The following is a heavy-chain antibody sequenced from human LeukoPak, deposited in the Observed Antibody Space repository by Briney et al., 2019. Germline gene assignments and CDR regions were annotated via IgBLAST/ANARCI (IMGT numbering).Heavy chain of an antibody. CDR1: GFTFSSYG. V-gene: IGHV3-30*12. J-gene: IGHJ6*03. Sequence: GGSLRLSCAASGFTFSSYGMHWVRQAPRKGLEWVAYIQYDGSDEQYADSVKGRFTISRDNAKNSLYLQMNSLRAGDTAVYYCAREGSDWNYYYYMDVWGKGTTVTISS. CDR3: AREGSDWNYYYYMDV. CDR2: IQYDGSDE. D-gene: IGHD6-19*01.